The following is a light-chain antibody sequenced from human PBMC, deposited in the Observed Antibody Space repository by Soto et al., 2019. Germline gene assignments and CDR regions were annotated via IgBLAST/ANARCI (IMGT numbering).Light chain of an antibody. Sequence: THSPSTLSAAVGDRVSITYRASQSISSWLAWYQQKPGQAPKLLLYDASSLESGVPSRFSGSGSGTAFTLPISSLQPDDCATYDRQHYYSYLRTLGLGTRWIS. J-gene: IGKJ1*01. CDR3: QHYYSYLRT. V-gene: IGKV1-5*01. CDR2: DAS. CDR1: QSISSW.